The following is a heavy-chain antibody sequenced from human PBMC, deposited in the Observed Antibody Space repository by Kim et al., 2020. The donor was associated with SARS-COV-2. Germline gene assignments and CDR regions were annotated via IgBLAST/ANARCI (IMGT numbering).Heavy chain of an antibody. CDR3: ASVGGIKFYGSGSYSPLPYY. D-gene: IGHD3-10*01. Sequence: GGSLRLSCAASGFTFSSYGMHWVRQAPGKGLEWVAVIWYDGSNKYYADSVKGRFTISRDNSKNTLYLQMNSLRAEDTAVYYCASVGGIKFYGSGSYSPLPYYWGQGTLVTVSS. V-gene: IGHV3-33*01. CDR1: GFTFSSYG. CDR2: IWYDGSNK. J-gene: IGHJ4*02.